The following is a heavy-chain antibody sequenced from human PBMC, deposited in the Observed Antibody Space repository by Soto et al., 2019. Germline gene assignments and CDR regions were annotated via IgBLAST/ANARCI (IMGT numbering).Heavy chain of an antibody. D-gene: IGHD2-15*01. CDR2: ISYDGSNK. CDR3: AREPGSGYCSGGSCYPAHGMDV. J-gene: IGHJ6*02. Sequence: GGSLRLSCAASGFTFSSYAMHWVRQAPGKGLEWVAVISYDGSNKYYADSVKGRFTISRDNSKNTLYLQMNSLRAEDTAVYYCAREPGSGYCSGGSCYPAHGMDVWGQGTTVTVSS. V-gene: IGHV3-30-3*01. CDR1: GFTFSSYA.